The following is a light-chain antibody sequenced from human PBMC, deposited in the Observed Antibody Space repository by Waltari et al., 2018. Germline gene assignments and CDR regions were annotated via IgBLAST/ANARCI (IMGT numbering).Light chain of an antibody. CDR3: SSYTSSRTVV. CDR1: SRDVGGYNY. CDR2: DVN. Sequence: QSALAQPASVSGSPGQSITISCTGTSRDVGGYNYVSWYQQHPDKAPRLLVYDVNTRPSGVSDRFSGSKSVNTASLTISGLQAEDEADYFCSSYTSSRTVVFGGGTKLTVL. V-gene: IGLV2-14*03. J-gene: IGLJ3*02.